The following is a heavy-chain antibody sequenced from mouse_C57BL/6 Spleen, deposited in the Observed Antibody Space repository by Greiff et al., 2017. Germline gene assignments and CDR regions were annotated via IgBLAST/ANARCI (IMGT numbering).Heavy chain of an antibody. Sequence: VQLKESGAELVRPGTSVKLSCKASGYTFTSYWMHWVKQRPGQGLEWIGVIDPSDSYTNYNQKFKGKATLTVDTSSSTAYMQLSSLTSEDSAVYYCARSDDYDAMDYWGQGTSVTVSS. CDR1: GYTFTSYW. CDR2: IDPSDSYT. J-gene: IGHJ4*01. CDR3: ARSDDYDAMDY. V-gene: IGHV1-59*01.